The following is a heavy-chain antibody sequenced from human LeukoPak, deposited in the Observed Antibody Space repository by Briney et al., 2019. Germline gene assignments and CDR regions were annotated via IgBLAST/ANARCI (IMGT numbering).Heavy chain of an antibody. Sequence: GGSLRLSCAASGFTFSSYWMDWVRQAPGKGLVWVSRINTDGSSTSYGDSVKGRFTISRDNAKNTLYLQMSSLRVEDTAVYYCARQTYDGGWFDYWGQGVVVTVSS. J-gene: IGHJ5*01. D-gene: IGHD4-23*01. CDR2: INTDGSST. CDR1: GFTFSSYW. V-gene: IGHV3-74*01. CDR3: ARQTYDGGWFDY.